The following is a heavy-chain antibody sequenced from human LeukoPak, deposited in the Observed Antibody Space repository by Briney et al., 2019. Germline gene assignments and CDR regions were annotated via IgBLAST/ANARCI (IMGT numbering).Heavy chain of an antibody. CDR1: GFTFSSYA. CDR2: ISGSRT. J-gene: IGHJ4*02. V-gene: IGHV3-23*01. CDR3: AKDDYYDSSGRPVYFDY. D-gene: IGHD3-22*01. Sequence: GGSLRLSCAASGFTFSSYAMSWVRQAPGKGLEWVSAISGSRTYYTDSVKGRFTISRDNSKNTLYLQMNSLRAEDTAVYYCAKDDYYDSSGRPVYFDYWGQGTLVTVSS.